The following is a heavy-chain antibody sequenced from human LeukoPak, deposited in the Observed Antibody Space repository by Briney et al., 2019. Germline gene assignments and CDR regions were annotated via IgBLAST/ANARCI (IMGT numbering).Heavy chain of an antibody. CDR2: ISGSGGST. D-gene: IGHD3-9*01. Sequence: GGSLRLSCAAPGFTFSSYAMSWVRQAPGKGLEWVSAISGSGGSTYYADSVKGRFTISRDNSKNTLYLQMNSLRAEDTAVYYCAKKGILTGLYYFDYWGQGTLVTVSS. CDR1: GFTFSSYA. J-gene: IGHJ4*02. V-gene: IGHV3-23*01. CDR3: AKKGILTGLYYFDY.